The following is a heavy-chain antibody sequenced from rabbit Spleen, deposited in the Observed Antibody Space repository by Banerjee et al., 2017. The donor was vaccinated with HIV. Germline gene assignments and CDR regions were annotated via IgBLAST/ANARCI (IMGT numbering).Heavy chain of an antibody. CDR3: ARDLAGVIGWNFNL. CDR1: GIDFSNYNF. D-gene: IGHD4-1*01. V-gene: IGHV1S45*01. CDR2: IDIGSRDFT. Sequence: QEQLEESGGGLVQPGASLTLTCKASGIDFSNYNFMCWVRQAPGKGLEWIACIDIGSRDFTYYASWAKGRFTISKSSSTTVTLQMTSLTVADTATYFCARDLAGVIGWNFNLWGQGTLVTVS. J-gene: IGHJ4*01.